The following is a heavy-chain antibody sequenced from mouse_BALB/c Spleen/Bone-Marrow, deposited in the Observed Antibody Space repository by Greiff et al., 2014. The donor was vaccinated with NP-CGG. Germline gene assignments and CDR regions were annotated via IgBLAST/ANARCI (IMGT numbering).Heavy chain of an antibody. Sequence: DVKLVESGGGLVQPGGSMKLSCDASGFTFSNYWMNWVRQSPEKGLEWVAEIRLKSNNPPTHYAESVKGRFTISRDESKSSVYLQMNNLRTEDTGIYYCTSGNPFVYWGQGTLVIVSA. J-gene: IGHJ3*01. CDR2: IRLKSNNPPT. D-gene: IGHD2-1*01. V-gene: IGHV6-6*02. CDR3: TSGNPFVY. CDR1: GFTFSNYW.